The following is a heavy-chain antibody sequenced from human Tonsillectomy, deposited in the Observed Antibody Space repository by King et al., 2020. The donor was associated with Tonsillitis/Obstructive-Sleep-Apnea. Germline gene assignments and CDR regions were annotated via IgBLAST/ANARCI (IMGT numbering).Heavy chain of an antibody. CDR2: ISSDGSNK. Sequence: HVQLVESGGGVVQPGRSLRLSCAASAFTFSTHTMHWVRQAPGKGLEWVAVISSDGSNKYYADSVKGRFTISRDNAKNTLYLQMNSLRAEDTAVYYCARDNYYDSSGNYYRGAFDIWGQGTMVTVSS. J-gene: IGHJ3*02. CDR3: ARDNYYDSSGNYYRGAFDI. CDR1: AFTFSTHT. D-gene: IGHD3-22*01. V-gene: IGHV3-30*04.